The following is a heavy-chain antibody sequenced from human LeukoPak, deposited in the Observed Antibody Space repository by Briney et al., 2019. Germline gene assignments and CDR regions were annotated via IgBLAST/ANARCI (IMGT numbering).Heavy chain of an antibody. D-gene: IGHD2-2*01. CDR2: TYYRSKWYN. CDR1: GDSIYSNSAT. CDR3: VRGYCSSSGCLDY. V-gene: IGHV6-1*01. Sequence: SQTLSLTCAISGDSIYSNSATWNWIRQSPSRGLEWLGRTYYRSKWYNDYAVSVNSRITINPDTLKNQFSLQLNSVTPEDTAVYFCVRGYCSSSGCLDYWGQGTLVTVSS. J-gene: IGHJ4*02.